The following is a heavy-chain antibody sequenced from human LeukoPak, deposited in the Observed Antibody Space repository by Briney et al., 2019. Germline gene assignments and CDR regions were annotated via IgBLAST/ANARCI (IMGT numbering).Heavy chain of an antibody. Sequence: ASVKVSCKASGYTLTNFGINWVRQAPGQGLEWMGRINTNTGNPTYAQGFTGRFVFSLDTSVSTAYLQISGLKAEDTAVYYCARGQWPEYWGQGTLVTVSS. CDR1: GYTLTNFG. J-gene: IGHJ4*02. CDR3: ARGQWPEY. CDR2: INTNTGNP. D-gene: IGHD6-19*01. V-gene: IGHV7-4-1*02.